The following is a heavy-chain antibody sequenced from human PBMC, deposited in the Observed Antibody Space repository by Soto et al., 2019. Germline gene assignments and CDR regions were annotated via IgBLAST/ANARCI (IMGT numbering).Heavy chain of an antibody. Sequence: GESLKISCKGSGYSFTIYWIGWVRQMPGKGLEWMGIIYPGDSDTRYSPSFQGQVTISADKSISTAYLQWSSLKASDTAMYYCARSYYDILTGDYYYGMDVRGQGTTVTVSS. CDR2: IYPGDSDT. J-gene: IGHJ6*02. CDR3: ARSYYDILTGDYYYGMDV. CDR1: GYSFTIYW. V-gene: IGHV5-51*01. D-gene: IGHD3-9*01.